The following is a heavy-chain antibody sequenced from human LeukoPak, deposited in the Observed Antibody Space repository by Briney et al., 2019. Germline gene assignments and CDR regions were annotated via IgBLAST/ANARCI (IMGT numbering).Heavy chain of an antibody. V-gene: IGHV3-53*04. CDR3: ARGLATTGEDY. J-gene: IGHJ4*02. D-gene: IGHD1-1*01. CDR2: ILRDGIT. Sequence: GGSLRLSCAASGFTVSSNYMSWVRQAPGKGLEWVSVILRDGITHHADSMKDRFTISRHFSTNTLNLHMTNLRPDDTAVYYCARGLATTGEDYWGQGTLVIASS. CDR1: GFTVSSNY.